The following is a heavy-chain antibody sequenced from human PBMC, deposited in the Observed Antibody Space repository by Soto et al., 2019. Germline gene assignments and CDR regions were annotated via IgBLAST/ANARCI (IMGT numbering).Heavy chain of an antibody. J-gene: IGHJ6*02. V-gene: IGHV3-30-3*01. CDR3: ARELTYSGWYSVLAYYYGKDV. CDR1: GFTFSSYA. CDR2: ISYDGSNK. D-gene: IGHD6-19*01. Sequence: PGGSLRLSCAASGFTFSSYAMHWVRQAPGKGLEWVAVISYDGSNKYYADSVKGRFTISRDNSKNTLYLQMNSLRAEDTAVYYCARELTYSGWYSVLAYYYGKDVWGQGTTVTVSS.